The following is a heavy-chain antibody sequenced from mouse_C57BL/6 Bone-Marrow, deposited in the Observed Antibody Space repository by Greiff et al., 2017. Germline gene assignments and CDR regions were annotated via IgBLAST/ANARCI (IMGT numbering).Heavy chain of an antibody. CDR1: GFTFSSYA. V-gene: IGHV5-4*01. J-gene: IGHJ1*03. Sequence: EVQLVESGGGLVKPGGSLKLSCAASGFTFSSYAMSWVRPTPEKRLEWVATISDGGSYTYYPDNVKGRFTISRDNAKNNLYLQMSHLKSEDTAMYYCAREAYYYGSSWYFDVWGTGTTVTVSS. CDR3: AREAYYYGSSWYFDV. D-gene: IGHD1-1*01. CDR2: ISDGGSYT.